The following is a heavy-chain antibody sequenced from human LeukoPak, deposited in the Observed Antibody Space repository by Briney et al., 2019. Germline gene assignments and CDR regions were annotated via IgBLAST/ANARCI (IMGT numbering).Heavy chain of an antibody. D-gene: IGHD5-18*01. CDR3: ARPRTAISGAYYYYYMDV. J-gene: IGHJ6*03. CDR2: VYNSGST. V-gene: IGHV4-59*08. Sequence: SETLSLTCTVSGGSISSHYWSSIRQPPGKGLEWLGYVYNSGSTNYNPSLTSRVTISVDTSKNQFSLNLSSVTAADTAVYYCARPRTAISGAYYYYYMDVWGKGTTVTVSS. CDR1: GGSISSHY.